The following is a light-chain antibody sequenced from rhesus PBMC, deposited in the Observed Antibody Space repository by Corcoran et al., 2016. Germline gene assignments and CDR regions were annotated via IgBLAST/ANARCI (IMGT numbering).Light chain of an antibody. J-gene: IGKJ4*01. CDR3: QQGNEHPST. CDR2: YGS. V-gene: IGKV6-47*02. Sequence: DIVMTQSPAFVSVTPGEKVTITCHASEGISNYFHWYLQKPDQAPKLFIQYGSQSISGVPSRFTGSGSGTIFTFTISRLEVEDAETDFWQQGNEHPSTFGGGTKVESK. CDR1: EGISNY.